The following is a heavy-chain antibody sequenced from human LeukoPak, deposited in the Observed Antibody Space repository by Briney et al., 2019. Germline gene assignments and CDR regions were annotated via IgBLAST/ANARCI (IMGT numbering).Heavy chain of an antibody. J-gene: IGHJ4*02. V-gene: IGHV4-31*03. Sequence: SETLSLTCTVSGGSISSGGYYWSWIRQHPGKGLEWIGYIYYSGSTYYNPSLKSRVTISVDTSKNRFSLKLSSVTAADTAVYYCASGIVAAAGDFDYWGQGTLVTVSS. CDR2: IYYSGST. D-gene: IGHD6-13*01. CDR1: GGSISSGGYY. CDR3: ASGIVAAAGDFDY.